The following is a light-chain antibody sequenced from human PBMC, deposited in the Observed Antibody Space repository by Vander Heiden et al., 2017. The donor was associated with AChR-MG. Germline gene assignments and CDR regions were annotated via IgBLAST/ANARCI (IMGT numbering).Light chain of an antibody. CDR3: QQDNSYWLT. V-gene: IGKV1-5*03. CDR2: KAS. CDR1: QSISSW. Sequence: DIQMTQSPSTLSASVGDRVTITCRASQSISSWLAWYQQKPGKAPKLLIYKASSLESGVPSRVSGSGSGTEFTLTISSLQPDDFATYYCQQDNSYWLTFGGGTKVEIK. J-gene: IGKJ4*01.